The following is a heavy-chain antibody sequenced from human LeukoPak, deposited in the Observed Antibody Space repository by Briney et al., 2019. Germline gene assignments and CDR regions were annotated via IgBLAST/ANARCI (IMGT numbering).Heavy chain of an antibody. J-gene: IGHJ6*03. CDR2: ISGSGGST. Sequence: PGGSLRLSCAASGFTFSSYAMSWVRQAPGKGLEWVSAISGSGGSTYYADSVKGRFTISRDNSKNTLYLQLNSLRAEDTAVYYCAKTQSGWRRIYYIDDWGKGTTVTVSS. CDR1: GFTFSSYA. CDR3: AKTQSGWRRIYYIDD. D-gene: IGHD2-15*01. V-gene: IGHV3-23*01.